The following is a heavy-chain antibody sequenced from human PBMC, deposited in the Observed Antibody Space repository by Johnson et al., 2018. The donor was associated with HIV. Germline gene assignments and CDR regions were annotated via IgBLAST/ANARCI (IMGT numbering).Heavy chain of an antibody. V-gene: IGHV3-11*01. CDR3: AKGGTTVTRDAFVI. Sequence: VQLVESGGGLVQPGGSLRLSCAASGFTFSDYYMSWIRQAPGKGLEWVSYISSSGSTLYYADSVKGRFTISRDNAKNSLYLQMNSLRAEDTALYYCAKGGTTVTRDAFVIWGQGTMVTVSS. CDR1: GFTFSDYY. J-gene: IGHJ3*02. D-gene: IGHD4-17*01. CDR2: ISSSGSTL.